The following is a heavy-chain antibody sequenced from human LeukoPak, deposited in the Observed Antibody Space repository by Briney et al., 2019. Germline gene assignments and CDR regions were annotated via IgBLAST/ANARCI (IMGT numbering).Heavy chain of an antibody. CDR3: AKDYYDSSGYPEYFQH. D-gene: IGHD3-22*01. V-gene: IGHV3-23*01. CDR2: ISGSGGST. J-gene: IGHJ1*01. CDR1: GFTFSSYG. Sequence: GGSLRLSCAASGFTFSSYGMSWVRQAPGKGLEWVSAISGSGGSTYYADPVKGRFTISRDNSKNTLYLQMNSLRAEDTAVYYCAKDYYDSSGYPEYFQHWGQGTLVTVSS.